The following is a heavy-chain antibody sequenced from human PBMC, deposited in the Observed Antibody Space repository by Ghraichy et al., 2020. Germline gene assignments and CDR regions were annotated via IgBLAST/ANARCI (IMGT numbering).Heavy chain of an antibody. V-gene: IGHV4-59*01. CDR3: ARERGTMVRGVTFSMDV. CDR1: GGSISSYY. CDR2: IYYSGST. J-gene: IGHJ6*02. Sequence: SETLSLTCTVSGGSISSYYWSWIRQPPGKGLEWIGYIYYSGSTNYNPSLKSRVTISVDTSKNQFSLKLSSVTAADTAVYYCARERGTMVRGVTFSMDVWGQGTTVTVSS. D-gene: IGHD3-10*01.